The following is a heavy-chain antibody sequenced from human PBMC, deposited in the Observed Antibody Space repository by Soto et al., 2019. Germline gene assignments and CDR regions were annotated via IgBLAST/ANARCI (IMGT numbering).Heavy chain of an antibody. J-gene: IGHJ5*02. Sequence: SETLSLTCTVSGGSISSSSYYWGWIRQPPGKGQEWIGSIYYIGSTYYNPSLKSRVTISVDTSKNQFSLKLSSMTAADTAVYYCARDDMTPNNWFDPWGQGTLVTVSS. CDR1: GGSISSSSYY. CDR3: ARDDMTPNNWFDP. CDR2: IYYIGST. V-gene: IGHV4-39*02. D-gene: IGHD2-15*01.